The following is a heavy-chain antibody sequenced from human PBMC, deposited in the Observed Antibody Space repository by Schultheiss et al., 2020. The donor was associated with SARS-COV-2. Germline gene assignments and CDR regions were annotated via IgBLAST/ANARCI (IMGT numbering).Heavy chain of an antibody. J-gene: IGHJ4*02. Sequence: SETLSLTCTVSGGSISSGSYYWSWIRQPAGKGLEWIGRIFNSGSTDYNPSLKSRVTMSVDTSKNQFSLKLSSVTAADTAVYYCARGWGGLTDYWGQGTLVTVSS. CDR3: ARGWGGLTDY. D-gene: IGHD7-27*01. CDR1: GGSISSGSYY. CDR2: IFNSGST. V-gene: IGHV4-61*02.